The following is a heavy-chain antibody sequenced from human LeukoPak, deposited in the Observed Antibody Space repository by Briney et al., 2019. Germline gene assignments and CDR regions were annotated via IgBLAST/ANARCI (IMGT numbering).Heavy chain of an antibody. CDR2: INPNSGGT. J-gene: IGHJ5*02. CDR3: ARGYRAVAGISGWFDP. D-gene: IGHD6-19*01. Sequence: GASVKVSCKASGYTFTGYYMHWVRQAPGQGLEWMGWINPNSGGTNYAQKFQGRVTITRNTSISTAYMELSSLRSEDTAVYYCARGYRAVAGISGWFDPWGQGTLVTVSS. CDR1: GYTFTGYY. V-gene: IGHV1-2*02.